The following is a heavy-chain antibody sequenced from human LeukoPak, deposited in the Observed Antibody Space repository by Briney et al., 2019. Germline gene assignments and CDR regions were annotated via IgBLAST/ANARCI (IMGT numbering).Heavy chain of an antibody. V-gene: IGHV3-23*01. Sequence: QTGGSLRLSCAASGLTFSSYAVSWVRQAPGKGLEWVSAISGAGDNAFYADSVKGRFTISRDNSKNTLYLQMNSLRAEDTAVYYCAKDFRGSGYFFDYWGQGTLVTVSS. J-gene: IGHJ4*02. CDR2: ISGAGDNA. CDR1: GLTFSSYA. CDR3: AKDFRGSGYFFDY. D-gene: IGHD2-15*01.